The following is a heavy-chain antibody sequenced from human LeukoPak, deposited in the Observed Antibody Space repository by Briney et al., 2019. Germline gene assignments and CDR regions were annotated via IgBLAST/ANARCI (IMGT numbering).Heavy chain of an antibody. CDR3: ARYFPRLLSQDDY. V-gene: IGHV4-59*12. J-gene: IGHJ4*02. CDR2: IYHSGST. CDR1: GGSISSYY. D-gene: IGHD2-15*01. Sequence: SETLSLTCTVSGGSISSYYWSWIRQPPGKGLEWIGYIYHSGSTYYNPSLKSRVTISVDRSKNQFSLKLSSVTAADTAVYYCARYFPRLLSQDDYWGQGTLVTVSS.